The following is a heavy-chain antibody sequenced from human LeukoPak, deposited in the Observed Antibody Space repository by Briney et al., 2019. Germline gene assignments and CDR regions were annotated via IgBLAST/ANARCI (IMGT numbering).Heavy chain of an antibody. J-gene: IGHJ4*02. V-gene: IGHV3-7*01. CDR3: ARVSGLDY. Sequence: GGSLRLSCAASGFTFSSYWMSWVHQAPGKGLEWVANIKQDGSETYYMDSVKGRFTISRDNAKNSLYLQMNSLRVEDTAVYYCARVSGLDYWGQGTLVTVSS. CDR2: IKQDGSET. CDR1: GFTFSSYW.